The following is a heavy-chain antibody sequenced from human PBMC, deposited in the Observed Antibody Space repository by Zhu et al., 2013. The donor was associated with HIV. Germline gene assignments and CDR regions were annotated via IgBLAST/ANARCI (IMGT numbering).Heavy chain of an antibody. CDR1: GGTFSSYA. CDR3: ARERGIAVAGTRGYFDY. CDR2: ISAYNGNT. J-gene: IGHJ4*02. D-gene: IGHD6-19*01. Sequence: QVQLVQSGAEVKKPGSSVKVSCKASGGTFSSYAISWVRQAPGQGLEWMGWISAYNGNTNYAQKLQGRVTMTTDTSTSTAYMELRSLRSDDTAVYYCARERGIAVAGTRGYFDYWGQGTLVTVSS. V-gene: IGHV1-18*01.